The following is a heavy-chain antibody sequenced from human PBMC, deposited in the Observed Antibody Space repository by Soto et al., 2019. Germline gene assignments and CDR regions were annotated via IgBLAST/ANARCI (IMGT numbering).Heavy chain of an antibody. D-gene: IGHD6-19*01. CDR2: IKSKADGGTT. J-gene: IGHJ6*02. Sequence: EVQLVESGGGLVKPGGSLRLFCEASGFTFSNAWMNWVRQAPGKGLEWVGLIKSKADGGTTDYAAPVKGRFTISRDDSKNMLYLQMNSLNTEDTAVYYCTIDGDSSGGYFSRYIYNSGMDVWGQGTTVTVSS. V-gene: IGHV3-15*07. CDR1: GFTFSNAW. CDR3: TIDGDSSGGYFSRYIYNSGMDV.